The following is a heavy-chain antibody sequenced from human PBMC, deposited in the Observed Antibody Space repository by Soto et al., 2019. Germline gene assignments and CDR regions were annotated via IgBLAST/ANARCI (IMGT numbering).Heavy chain of an antibody. Sequence: QVQLVQSGAEVKKPGSSVKVSCKASGGTFSSYTISWVRQAPGQGLEWMGRIIPIVGIANSAQKFQGRVTITADKSTSTAYMERSRLRSEDTAVYYCAREFYSLFDYWGQGTLVTVSS. CDR3: AREFYSLFDY. D-gene: IGHD2-15*01. V-gene: IGHV1-69*08. J-gene: IGHJ4*02. CDR1: GGTFSSYT. CDR2: IIPIVGIA.